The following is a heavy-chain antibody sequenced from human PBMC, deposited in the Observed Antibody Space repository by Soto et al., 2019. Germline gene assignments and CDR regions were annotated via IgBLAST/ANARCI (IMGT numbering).Heavy chain of an antibody. Sequence: GGSLRLSCAASGFTFSSYSMNWVRQAPGKGLEWVSSISTTSTYTHYADSLKGRFTISRDNAKKLLYLQMDSLRAEDTAVYYCARDDGLSSTNVKAFDIWGQGTKVTVSS. D-gene: IGHD2-2*01. V-gene: IGHV3-21*01. CDR1: GFTFSSYS. CDR2: ISTTSTYT. J-gene: IGHJ3*02. CDR3: ARDDGLSSTNVKAFDI.